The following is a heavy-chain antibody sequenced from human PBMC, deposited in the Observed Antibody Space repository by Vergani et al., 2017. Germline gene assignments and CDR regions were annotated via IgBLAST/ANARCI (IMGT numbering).Heavy chain of an antibody. CDR2: ISGSGGST. D-gene: IGHD2-2*01. Sequence: EVQLLESGGGLVQPGGSLRLSCAASGFTFSSYAMSWVRQAPGKGLEWVSAISGSGGSTYYADSVKGRFTISRDNSKNTLYLQMNSLRAEDTAVYYCAKAGCYCSSTSCVLNWFDPWGQGTLVTVSS. J-gene: IGHJ5*02. V-gene: IGHV3-23*01. CDR1: GFTFSSYA. CDR3: AKAGCYCSSTSCVLNWFDP.